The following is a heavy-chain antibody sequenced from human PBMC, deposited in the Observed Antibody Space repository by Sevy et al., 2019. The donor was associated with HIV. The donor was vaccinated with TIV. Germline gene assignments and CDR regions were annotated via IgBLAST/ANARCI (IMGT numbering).Heavy chain of an antibody. J-gene: IGHJ6*02. CDR2: INPISGGT. V-gene: IGHV1-2*06. CDR3: ARAPTDFWTGGMAV. D-gene: IGHD3-3*01. Sequence: ASVKVSCKASGYTFTSYGIIWVRQAPGQGLEWMGRINPISGGTDDSQKFQGRVTMTRDTSISTAYMDVSRLTSDDTAVYYCARAPTDFWTGGMAVWGQGTVVTVSS. CDR1: GYTFTSYG.